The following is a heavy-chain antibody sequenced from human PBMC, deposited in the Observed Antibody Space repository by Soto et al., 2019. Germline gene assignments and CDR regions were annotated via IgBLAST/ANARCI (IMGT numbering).Heavy chain of an antibody. V-gene: IGHV1-8*01. CDR3: ARGRMQTTYYYYSSGYYPFDY. D-gene: IGHD3-22*01. CDR2: MNPNSGNT. Sequence: ASVKVSCKAFGYTFTSYDIDRVRHATGPGLEWMGWMNPNSGNTGYAQKFQGRVTMTRNTSISTAYMELSSLRSEDTAVYYCARGRMQTTYYYYSSGYYPFDYWGQGTLVNVS. J-gene: IGHJ4*02. CDR1: GYTFTSYD.